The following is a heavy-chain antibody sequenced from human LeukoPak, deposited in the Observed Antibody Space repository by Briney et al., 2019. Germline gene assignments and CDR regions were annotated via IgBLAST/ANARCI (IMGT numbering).Heavy chain of an antibody. V-gene: IGHV1-2*02. J-gene: IGHJ6*02. Sequence: GASVKLSCKASGYTFTGYYMHWVRQAPGQGLEWMGWINPNSGGTNYAQPFQGRVTMTRDTSISTAYMELSRLRSDDTAVYYCARGIRITMVRGVDYGMDVWGQGTTVTVSS. D-gene: IGHD3-10*01. CDR3: ARGIRITMVRGVDYGMDV. CDR2: INPNSGGT. CDR1: GYTFTGYY.